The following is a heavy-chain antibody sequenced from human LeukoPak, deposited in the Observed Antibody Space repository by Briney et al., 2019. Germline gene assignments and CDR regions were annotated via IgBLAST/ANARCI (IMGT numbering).Heavy chain of an antibody. Sequence: ASVKVSCKASGYTFTGYYLHWVRQAPGQGLEWMGIINPSGGSTNYAQKFQGRVMITADESTSTAYMELGSLRSEDTAVYYCARDQAVAGTTDAFDIWGQGTMITVSS. V-gene: IGHV1-46*01. CDR1: GYTFTGYY. J-gene: IGHJ3*02. CDR2: INPSGGST. CDR3: ARDQAVAGTTDAFDI. D-gene: IGHD6-19*01.